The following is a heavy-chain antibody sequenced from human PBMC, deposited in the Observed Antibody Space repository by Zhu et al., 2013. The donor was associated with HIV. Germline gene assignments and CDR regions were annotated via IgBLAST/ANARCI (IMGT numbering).Heavy chain of an antibody. CDR3: ARVGYYDSSGYYGLRYFDY. Sequence: QVQLVQSGAEVKKPGASVKVSCKASGYTFTSYDINWVRQATGQGLEWMGWMNPNSGNTGYAQKFQGRVTMTRNTSISTAYMELSSLRSEDTAVYYCARVGYYDSSGYYGLRYFDYWGQGTLVTVSS. D-gene: IGHD3-22*01. J-gene: IGHJ4*02. CDR1: GYTFTSYD. V-gene: IGHV1-8*01. CDR2: MNPNSGNT.